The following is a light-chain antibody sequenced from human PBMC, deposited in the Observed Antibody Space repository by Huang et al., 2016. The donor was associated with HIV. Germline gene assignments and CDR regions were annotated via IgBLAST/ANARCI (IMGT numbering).Light chain of an antibody. J-gene: IGKJ1*01. CDR1: HSLLHSNGYNY. CDR2: LGS. CDR3: RQALQTRA. V-gene: IGKV2-28*01. Sequence: IVMTQSPLSLPVTPGEPASISCRSSHSLLHSNGYNYLDWYLQKPGQSPQLLIYLGSNRASGVPDRFSGSGSGIDFTLKISRVEAEDVGVYYCRQALQTRAFGQGTKVEIK.